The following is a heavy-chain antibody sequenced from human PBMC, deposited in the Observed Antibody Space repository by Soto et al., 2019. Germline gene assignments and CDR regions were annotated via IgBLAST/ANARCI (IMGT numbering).Heavy chain of an antibody. J-gene: IGHJ5*02. CDR3: TPGLTIFVMVVDP. Sequence: EVQLVESGGGLVKPGGSLRLSCAASGFTFSNALMTWVRQAPGKGLEWVGRIKSKTDGGTTDYAAPVKGRFTISRDDSNNTVYLEMNRLKTEDTPVYYCTPGLTIFVMVVDPWGQGTLVTVSS. D-gene: IGHD3-3*01. CDR2: IKSKTDGGTT. CDR1: GFTFSNAL. V-gene: IGHV3-15*01.